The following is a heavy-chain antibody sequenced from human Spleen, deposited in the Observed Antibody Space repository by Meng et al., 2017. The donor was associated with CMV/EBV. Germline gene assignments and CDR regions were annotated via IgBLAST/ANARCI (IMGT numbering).Heavy chain of an antibody. J-gene: IGHJ6*02. Sequence: GESLKISCAASGFTFSSYWMHWVRQAPGKGLVWVSRISSDVSSTTYAESVKGRFTISRDNAKNTLFLQMNSLRVEDTAVYYCVRSRYAMDVWGQGTTVTVSS. CDR1: GFTFSSYW. CDR3: VRSRYAMDV. CDR2: ISSDVSST. V-gene: IGHV3-74*01.